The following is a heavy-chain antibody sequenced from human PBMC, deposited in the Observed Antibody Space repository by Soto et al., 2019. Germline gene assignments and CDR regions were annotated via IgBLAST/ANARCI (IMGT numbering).Heavy chain of an antibody. V-gene: IGHV3-23*01. J-gene: IGHJ3*02. CDR1: GFTFSSYA. CDR2: ISGSGGST. D-gene: IGHD2-15*01. CDR3: AKWLGGGYCSGGSCYSLGAFDI. Sequence: GGSLRLSCAASGFTFSSYAMSWVRQAPGKGLEWVSAISGSGGSTYYADSVKGRFTISRDNSKNTLYLQMNSLSAEDTAVYYCAKWLGGGYCSGGSCYSLGAFDIWGQGTMVTVSS.